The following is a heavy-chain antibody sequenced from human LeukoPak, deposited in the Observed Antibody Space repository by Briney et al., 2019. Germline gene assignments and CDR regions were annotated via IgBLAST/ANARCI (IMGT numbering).Heavy chain of an antibody. CDR1: GFTFSTSC. J-gene: IGHJ4*02. CDR3: TRVLSSSWYDY. CDR2: ISGDGTTT. D-gene: IGHD6-13*01. V-gene: IGHV3-74*01. Sequence: GGSLRLSCATSGFTFSTSCMNWVRQAPGKGLVWVSRISGDGTTTTYADSVKGRFTISRDNAKNTLFLQMNSLRVDDTAVYYCTRVLSSSWYDYWGQGALVTVSS.